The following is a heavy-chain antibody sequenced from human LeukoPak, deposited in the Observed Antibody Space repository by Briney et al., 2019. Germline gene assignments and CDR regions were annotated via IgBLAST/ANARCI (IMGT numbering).Heavy chain of an antibody. Sequence: PSETLSLTCTVSGGSISGYYWSWIRQPPGQGLEWIAYIHSSGYTNYNPSLKSRVTISVDTSRNQFSLKVTSVTAADTAVYYCAKRQGPESGSYDWFDPWGQGTLVTVSS. V-gene: IGHV4-4*09. CDR3: AKRQGPESGSYDWFDP. J-gene: IGHJ5*02. CDR1: GGSISGYY. CDR2: IHSSGYT. D-gene: IGHD1-26*01.